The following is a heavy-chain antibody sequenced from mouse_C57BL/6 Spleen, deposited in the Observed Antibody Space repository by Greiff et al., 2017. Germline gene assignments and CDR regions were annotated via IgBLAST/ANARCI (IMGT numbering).Heavy chain of an antibody. Sequence: EVKLMESGGGLVQPGGSMKLSCVASGFTFSNYWMNWVRQSPEKGLEWVAQIRLKSDNYATHYAESVKGRFTISRDDSKSSVYLQMNNLRAEDTGIYYCTFYDGYAWFAYWGQGTLVTVSA. D-gene: IGHD2-3*01. CDR1: GFTFSNYW. V-gene: IGHV6-3*01. CDR3: TFYDGYAWFAY. CDR2: IRLKSDNYAT. J-gene: IGHJ3*01.